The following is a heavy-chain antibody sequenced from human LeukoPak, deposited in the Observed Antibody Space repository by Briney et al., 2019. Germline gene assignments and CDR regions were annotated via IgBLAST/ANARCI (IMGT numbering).Heavy chain of an antibody. CDR3: ATGYYDSSGNRGNWFDP. CDR2: FDPEDGET. Sequence: ASVKVSCKVAGYTLTELSMHWVRQAPGKGLEWMGGFDPEDGETIYAQKFQGRLNMTEDTSTDTAYMELSSLRSEDTAVYYCATGYYDSSGNRGNWFDPWGQGTLVNVSS. CDR1: GYTLTELS. J-gene: IGHJ5*02. V-gene: IGHV1-24*01. D-gene: IGHD3-22*01.